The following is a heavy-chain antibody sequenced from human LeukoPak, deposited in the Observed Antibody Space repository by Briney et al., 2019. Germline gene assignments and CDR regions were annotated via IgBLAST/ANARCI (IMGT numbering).Heavy chain of an antibody. CDR1: GDSMKSYY. Sequence: WETLSLTCTVSGDSMKSYYWTWIRQPPGKGLEWIGYIYYTGSTNYNPSLKSRVTISVDTSKNQFSLKLSSVTAADTAVYYCAREREYCSSGSCHYDMDVWGQGTAVTVSS. V-gene: IGHV4-59*01. D-gene: IGHD2-15*01. CDR2: IYYTGST. CDR3: AREREYCSSGSCHYDMDV. J-gene: IGHJ6*02.